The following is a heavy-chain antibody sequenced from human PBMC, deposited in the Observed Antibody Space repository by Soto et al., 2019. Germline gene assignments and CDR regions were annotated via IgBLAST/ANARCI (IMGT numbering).Heavy chain of an antibody. CDR2: ISGSGGST. CDR1: GFTFSSYA. D-gene: IGHD2-2*01. J-gene: IGHJ3*02. Sequence: EVQLLESGGGLVQPGGSLRLSCAASGFTFSSYAMSWVRQAPGKGLEWVSDISGSGGSTYYADSVKGRFTISRDNSKNTLYLQMNSLRAEDTAVYYCAKARIRGYCSNTSCYDAFDIWGQGTMVTVSS. V-gene: IGHV3-23*01. CDR3: AKARIRGYCSNTSCYDAFDI.